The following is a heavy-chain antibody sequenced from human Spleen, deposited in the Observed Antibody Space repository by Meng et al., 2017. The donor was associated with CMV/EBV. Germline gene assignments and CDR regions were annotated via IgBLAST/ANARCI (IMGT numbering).Heavy chain of an antibody. CDR2: ISSSGRTI. V-gene: IGHV3-48*04. J-gene: IGHJ6*02. Sequence: GESLKISCAVSRFIVNNDCMTWVRQAPGKGLEWVSYISSSGRTIYYADSVKGRFTISRDIAKNSLYLQMNSLRAEDTAVYYCARDRRGIVVVPAAKGMDVWGQGTTVTVSS. CDR3: ARDRRGIVVVPAAKGMDV. D-gene: IGHD2-2*01. CDR1: RFIVNNDC.